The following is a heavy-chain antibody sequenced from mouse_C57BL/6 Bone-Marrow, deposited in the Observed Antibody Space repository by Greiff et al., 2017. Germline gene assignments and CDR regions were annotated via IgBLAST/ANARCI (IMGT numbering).Heavy chain of an antibody. CDR2: INPGSGGT. V-gene: IGHV1-54*01. D-gene: IGHD1-1*01. CDR1: GYAFINYL. Sequence: VQLQQSGAELVRPGTSVKVSCKASGYAFINYLIEWVKQRPGQGLEWIGVINPGSGGTNYNEKFKGKATLTADKSSSTAYMQLSSLTSEDSAVYFCARSGHYYGSSDYAMDYWGQGTSVTVSS. CDR3: ARSGHYYGSSDYAMDY. J-gene: IGHJ4*01.